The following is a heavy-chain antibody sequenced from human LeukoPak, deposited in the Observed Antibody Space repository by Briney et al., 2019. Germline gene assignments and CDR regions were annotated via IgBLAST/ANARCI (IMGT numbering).Heavy chain of an antibody. D-gene: IGHD6-13*01. CDR1: GFTLTDYY. CDR2: ISSSSSYT. CDR3: ASLNSSSWYFDY. V-gene: IGHV3-11*03. J-gene: IGHJ4*02. Sequence: PGGSLRLSCAASGFTLTDYYMNWIRQAPGKGLEWVSYISSSSSYTNYADPVKGRFTISRDNAKNSLYLQMNSLRAEDTAVYYCASLNSSSWYFDYWGQGTLVTVSS.